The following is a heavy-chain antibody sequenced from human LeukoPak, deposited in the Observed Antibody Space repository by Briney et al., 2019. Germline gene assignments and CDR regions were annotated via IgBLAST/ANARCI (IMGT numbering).Heavy chain of an antibody. D-gene: IGHD4-17*01. CDR3: ARVNGDYERGGAPDY. J-gene: IGHJ4*02. CDR1: GFTFSTYT. Sequence: GGSLRLSCAASGFTFSTYTMNWVRQAPGKGLEWVSSISSSSIYIYYTDSVKGRFAISRDNARNSVYLQMNNLRAEDTAVYYCARVNGDYERGGAPDYWGQGTLVTVSS. V-gene: IGHV3-21*01. CDR2: ISSSSIYI.